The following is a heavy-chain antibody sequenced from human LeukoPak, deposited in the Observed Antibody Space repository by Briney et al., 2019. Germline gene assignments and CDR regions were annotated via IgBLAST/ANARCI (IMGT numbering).Heavy chain of an antibody. V-gene: IGHV3-48*01. CDR1: GFTFSSYS. Sequence: GGSLRLSCAASGFTFSSYSMNWVRQAPGKGLEWVSYISSSSSTIYYADSVKGRFTISRDNAKNSLYLHMNSLRAEDTAVYYCARDGIIAQKGRSPNNYYYMDVWGKGTTVTVSS. J-gene: IGHJ6*03. D-gene: IGHD1-26*01. CDR2: ISSSSSTI. CDR3: ARDGIIAQKGRSPNNYYYMDV.